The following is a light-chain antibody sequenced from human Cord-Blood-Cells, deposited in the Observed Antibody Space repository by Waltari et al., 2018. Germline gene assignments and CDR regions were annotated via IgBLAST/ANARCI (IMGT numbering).Light chain of an antibody. V-gene: IGLV2-14*03. J-gene: IGLJ1*01. CDR3: SSYTSSSTQV. Sequence: SALTQPASVSGSPRQSITLSCTGTSSAVGASNYVSWYQHHPGKAPKLMIDDVSNRPSGVSNRFSGSKSGNTASLTISGLQAEDEADYYCSSYTSSSTQVFGTGTKVTVL. CDR1: SSAVGASNY. CDR2: DVS.